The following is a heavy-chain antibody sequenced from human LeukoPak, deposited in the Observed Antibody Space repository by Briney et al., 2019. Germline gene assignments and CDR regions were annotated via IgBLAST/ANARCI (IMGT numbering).Heavy chain of an antibody. CDR1: GFTFSSYW. CDR2: MSTDGSST. CDR3: ARGAHVLMVYAPFDY. D-gene: IGHD2-8*01. V-gene: IGHV3-74*03. Sequence: GGSLRLSCGASGFTFSSYWMHWVRQAPGKGLVWVSGMSTDGSSTTYAESVRGRFTISRDNAKNTLYLQMNSLRAEDTAVYYCARGAHVLMVYAPFDYWGQGTLVTVSS. J-gene: IGHJ4*02.